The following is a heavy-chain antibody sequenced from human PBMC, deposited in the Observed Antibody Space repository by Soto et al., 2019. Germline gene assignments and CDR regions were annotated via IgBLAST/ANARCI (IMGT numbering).Heavy chain of an antibody. CDR3: AKDATYYDFWSGYLTYYYYYMDV. D-gene: IGHD3-3*01. Sequence: GGSLRLSCAASGFTFSSYAMSWVRQAPGKGLEWVSAISGSGGSTYYAGSVKGRFTISRDNSKNTLYLQMNSLRAEDTAVYYCAKDATYYDFWSGYLTYYYYYMDVWGKGTTVTVSS. CDR2: ISGSGGST. CDR1: GFTFSSYA. V-gene: IGHV3-23*01. J-gene: IGHJ6*03.